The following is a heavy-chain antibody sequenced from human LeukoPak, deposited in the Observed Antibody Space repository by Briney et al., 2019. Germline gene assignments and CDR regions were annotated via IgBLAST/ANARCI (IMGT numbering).Heavy chain of an antibody. CDR3: ARVLGAPGYYYGMDV. CDR2: ISGSGGST. J-gene: IGHJ6*02. CDR1: GFTFSSYA. Sequence: GGSLRLSCAASGFTFSSYAMSWVRQAPGKGLEWVSAISGSGGSTYYADSVKGRFTISRDNSKNTLYLQMNSLRAEDTAVYYCARVLGAPGYYYGMDVWGQGTTVTVSS. D-gene: IGHD3-10*01. V-gene: IGHV3-23*01.